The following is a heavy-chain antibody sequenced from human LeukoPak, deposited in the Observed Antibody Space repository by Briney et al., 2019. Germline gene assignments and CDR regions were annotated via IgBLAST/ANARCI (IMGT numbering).Heavy chain of an antibody. V-gene: IGHV4-4*07. CDR1: GGSISSYY. CDR3: ARDRPPYYDFWSGDNWFDP. J-gene: IGHJ5*02. D-gene: IGHD3-3*01. Sequence: SETLSLTCTVPGGSISSYYWSWIRQPAGKGLEWIGRIYTSGSTNYNPSLKSRVTMSVDTSKNQFSLKLSSVTAADTAVYYCARDRPPYYDFWSGDNWFDPWGQGTLVTVSS. CDR2: IYTSGST.